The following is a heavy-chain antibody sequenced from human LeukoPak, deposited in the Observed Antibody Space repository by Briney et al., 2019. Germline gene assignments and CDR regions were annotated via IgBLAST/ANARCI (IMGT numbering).Heavy chain of an antibody. D-gene: IGHD4-23*01. V-gene: IGHV1-2*02. CDR1: GYTFTGYY. Sequence: RRASVKVSCKASGYTFTGYYMHWVRQAPGQGLEWMRWINPNSGGTNYAQKFQGRVTMTRDTSISTAYMELSRLRSDDTAVYYCARVTTVVTLWYFDYWGQGTLVTVSS. CDR2: INPNSGGT. CDR3: ARVTTVVTLWYFDY. J-gene: IGHJ4*02.